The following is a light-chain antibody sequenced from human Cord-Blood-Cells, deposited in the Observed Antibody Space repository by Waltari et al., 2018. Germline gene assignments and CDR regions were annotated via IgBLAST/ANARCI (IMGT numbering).Light chain of an antibody. CDR1: QSVSSSY. Sequence: EIVLTQSRGTLSLSPGERATLSYRPSQSVSSSYLAWYQQKPGQAPRLLIYGASSRATGIPDRFSGSGSGTDFTLTISRLEPEDFAVYYCQQYGSSLWTFGQGTKVEIK. CDR3: QQYGSSLWT. CDR2: GAS. V-gene: IGKV3-20*01. J-gene: IGKJ1*01.